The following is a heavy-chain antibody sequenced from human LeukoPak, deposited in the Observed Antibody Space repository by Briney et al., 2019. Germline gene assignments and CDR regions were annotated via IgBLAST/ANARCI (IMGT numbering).Heavy chain of an antibody. CDR1: GGSISSYY. CDR3: ARELPHYWYFDL. Sequence: SETLSLTCTVSGGSISSYYWSWIRQPPGKGLEWIGYIYYSGSTYYNPSLKSRVTISVDTSKNQFSLKLSSVTAADTAVYYCARELPHYWYFDLWGRGTLVTVSS. D-gene: IGHD1-26*01. V-gene: IGHV4-59*12. CDR2: IYYSGST. J-gene: IGHJ2*01.